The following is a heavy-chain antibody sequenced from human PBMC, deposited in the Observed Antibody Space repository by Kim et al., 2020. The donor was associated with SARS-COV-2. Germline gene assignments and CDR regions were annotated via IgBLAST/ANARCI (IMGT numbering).Heavy chain of an antibody. CDR1: GYTFTSYG. CDR2: ISAYNGNT. Sequence: ASVKVSCKASGYTFTSYGISWVRQAPGQGLEWMGWISAYNGNTNYAQKLQGRVTMTTDTSTSTAYMELRSLRSDDTAVYYCARNNGYSSGWARGVHFDYWGQGTLVTVSS. CDR3: ARNNGYSSGWARGVHFDY. D-gene: IGHD6-19*01. J-gene: IGHJ4*02. V-gene: IGHV1-18*01.